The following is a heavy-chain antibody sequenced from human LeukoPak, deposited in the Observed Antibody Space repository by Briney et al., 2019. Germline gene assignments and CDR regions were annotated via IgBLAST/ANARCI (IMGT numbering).Heavy chain of an antibody. CDR1: GFTFSDHY. CDR2: ISGSSHYT. D-gene: IGHD4-17*01. CDR3: ARVTLYGESALDY. J-gene: IGHJ4*02. V-gene: IGHV3-11*06. Sequence: GGSLRLSCAASGFTFSDHYMSWIRQAPGKGLKWVSYISGSSHYTNTADSVKGRFTISRDNAKNALYLQMNSLRTEDTAIYYCARVTLYGESALDYWGQGTLVTVSS.